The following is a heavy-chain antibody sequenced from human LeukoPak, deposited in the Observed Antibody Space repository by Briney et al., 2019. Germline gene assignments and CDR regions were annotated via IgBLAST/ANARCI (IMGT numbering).Heavy chain of an antibody. Sequence: SETLSLTCTVSGGSISSGDYYWSWIRQPPGKGLEWIGYIYYSGSTYYNPSLKSRVTISVDTSKNQFSLKLSSVTAADTAVYYCASLRDGYNWGIDYWGQGTLVTVSS. CDR1: GGSISSGDYY. V-gene: IGHV4-30-4*01. CDR3: ASLRDGYNWGIDY. J-gene: IGHJ4*02. D-gene: IGHD5-24*01. CDR2: IYYSGST.